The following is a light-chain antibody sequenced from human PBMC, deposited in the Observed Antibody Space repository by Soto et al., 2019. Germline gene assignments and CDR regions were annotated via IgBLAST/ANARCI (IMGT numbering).Light chain of an antibody. Sequence: QSVLTQPPSVSGAPGQRVTISCTGSSSNIGAGYDVHWYQQLPGTTPKLLIHGDSKRPSGVPDRFSGSKSGTSASLAITGLQAEDEADYYCQSYDNNLSVVFGAGTKLTVL. J-gene: IGLJ1*01. CDR2: GDS. CDR1: SSNIGAGYD. V-gene: IGLV1-40*01. CDR3: QSYDNNLSVV.